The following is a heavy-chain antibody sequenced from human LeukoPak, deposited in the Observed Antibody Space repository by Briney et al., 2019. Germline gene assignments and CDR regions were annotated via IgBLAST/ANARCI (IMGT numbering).Heavy chain of an antibody. CDR3: ARDGLLWFGESVGFDY. CDR1: GFTFSSYA. Sequence: GGSLRLSCAASGFTFSSYAMHWVRQAPGEGLEWVAVISYDGSNKYYADSVKGRFTISRDNSKNTLYLQMNSLRAEDTVVYYCARDGLLWFGESVGFDYWGQGTLVTVSS. CDR2: ISYDGSNK. J-gene: IGHJ4*02. V-gene: IGHV3-30-3*01. D-gene: IGHD3-10*01.